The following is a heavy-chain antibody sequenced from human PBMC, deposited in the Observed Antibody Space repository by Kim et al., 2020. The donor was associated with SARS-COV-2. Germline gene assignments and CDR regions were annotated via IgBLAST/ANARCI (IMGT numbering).Heavy chain of an antibody. CDR2: FDPEDGET. Sequence: ASVKVSCKVSGYTLTELSMHWVRQAPGKGLEWMGGFDPEDGETIYAQKFQGRVTMTEDTSTDTAYMELSSLRSEDTAVYYCATGYSSGWRGPNDAFDIWGQGTMVTVSS. CDR3: ATGYSSGWRGPNDAFDI. D-gene: IGHD6-19*01. J-gene: IGHJ3*02. CDR1: GYTLTELS. V-gene: IGHV1-24*01.